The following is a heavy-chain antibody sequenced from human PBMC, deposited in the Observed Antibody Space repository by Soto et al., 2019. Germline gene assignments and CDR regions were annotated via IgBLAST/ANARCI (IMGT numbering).Heavy chain of an antibody. V-gene: IGHV3-21*01. CDR1: GFTFSSYS. CDR3: ARGAVGGRGLDY. J-gene: IGHJ4*02. Sequence: EVQLVESGGGLVKPGGSLRLSCAASGFTFSSYSMNWVRQAPGKGLEWVSSISSSSSYIYYADSVKGRFTISRDNAKNSQYLQMNSLRAEDTAVYYCARGAVGGRGLDYWGQGTLVTVSS. D-gene: IGHD2-15*01. CDR2: ISSSSSYI.